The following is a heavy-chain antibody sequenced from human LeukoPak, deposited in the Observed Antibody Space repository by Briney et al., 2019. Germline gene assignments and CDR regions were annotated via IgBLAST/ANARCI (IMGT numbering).Heavy chain of an antibody. J-gene: IGHJ3*02. CDR2: IRYDGNNK. CDR3: ARVGAVAGGFDI. Sequence: SGGSLRLSCAASGFTFSSYAMHWVRQAPGKGLEWVAFIRYDGNNKYYADSVKGRFTISRDNAENTLYLQMSSLRAEDTAVYYCARVGAVAGGFDIWGQGTMVTVSS. CDR1: GFTFSSYA. V-gene: IGHV3-30*02. D-gene: IGHD6-19*01.